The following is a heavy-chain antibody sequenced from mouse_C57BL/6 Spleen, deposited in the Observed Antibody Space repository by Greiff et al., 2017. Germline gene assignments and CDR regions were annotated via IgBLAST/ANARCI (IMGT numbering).Heavy chain of an antibody. Sequence: VQLKQSGPELVKPGASVKISCKASGYTFTDYYMNWVKQSHGKSLEWIGDINPNNGGTSYNQKFKGKATLTVDKSSSTAYMELRSLTSEDSAVYYCATYSICAMDYWGQGTSVTVSS. J-gene: IGHJ4*01. CDR3: ATYSICAMDY. D-gene: IGHD6-2*01. CDR1: GYTFTDYY. V-gene: IGHV1-26*01. CDR2: INPNNGGT.